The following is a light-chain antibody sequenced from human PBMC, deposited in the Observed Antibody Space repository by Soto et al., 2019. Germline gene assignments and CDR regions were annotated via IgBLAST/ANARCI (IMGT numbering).Light chain of an antibody. CDR2: DAS. CDR3: QQRSNSYT. Sequence: EIVLTQSPATLSLSPGERATLSCRASQSVSSYLAWYQQKPGQAPSLLIYDASHRATGIPARFSGSGSGTDFTLTISILEPQDIAVYYCQQRSNSYTFGLGTKLELK. CDR1: QSVSSY. V-gene: IGKV3-11*01. J-gene: IGKJ2*01.